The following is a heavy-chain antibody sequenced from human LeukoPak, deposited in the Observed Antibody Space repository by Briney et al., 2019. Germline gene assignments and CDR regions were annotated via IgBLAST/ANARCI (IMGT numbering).Heavy chain of an antibody. CDR3: ARDRSAFDI. CDR1: GFSFSDYG. J-gene: IGHJ3*02. Sequence: GGSLRLSCAASGFSFSDYGMYWVRQAPGKGLEWVAFIRYDGTNKYYGDSVKGRFTISRDNSKNTLYLQMNSLRAEDTAVYYCARDRSAFDIWGQGTMVTVSS. CDR2: IRYDGTNK. D-gene: IGHD3-16*02. V-gene: IGHV3-30*02.